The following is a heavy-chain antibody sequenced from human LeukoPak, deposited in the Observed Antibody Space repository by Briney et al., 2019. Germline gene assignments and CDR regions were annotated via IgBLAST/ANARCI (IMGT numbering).Heavy chain of an antibody. Sequence: PGGSLRLSCAASGFIFSNYAMNWVRQAPGKGLEWVAVTWYDGNNKYYADSVKGRFTISRDNSKNTLYLQMNSLRAEDTAVYYCARGRDYYDSSGHFLFDYWGQGTLVTVPS. CDR1: GFIFSNYA. D-gene: IGHD3-22*01. CDR3: ARGRDYYDSSGHFLFDY. CDR2: TWYDGNNK. J-gene: IGHJ4*02. V-gene: IGHV3-33*08.